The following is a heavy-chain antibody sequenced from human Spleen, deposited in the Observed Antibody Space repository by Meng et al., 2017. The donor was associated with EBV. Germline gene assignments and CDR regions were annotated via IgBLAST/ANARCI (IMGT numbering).Heavy chain of an antibody. V-gene: IGHV4-34*01. CDR3: VADRRSLWLY. J-gene: IGHJ4*02. CDR1: GVSFSGYY. CDR2: IDHTGST. D-gene: IGHD3-22*01. Sequence: QVQLQQWGAGLLKPSEXLSLTCAVNGVSFSGYYCSWIRQTPGKGLEWIGEIDHTGSTNYNPSLRSRVIISGDTSKNHFSLKLTSVTPADTAVYYCVADRRSLWLYGGQGILVTVSS.